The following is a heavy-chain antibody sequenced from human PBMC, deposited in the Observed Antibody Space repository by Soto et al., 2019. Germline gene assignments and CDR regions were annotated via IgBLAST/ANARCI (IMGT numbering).Heavy chain of an antibody. D-gene: IGHD1-26*01. V-gene: IGHV3-73*02. Sequence: EVQLVESGGGLVQPGESLTLSCAASGFTLSGSAVHWVRQASGKGLEWVGRIRSKTHNYATDYIASVKGRFTMSRDDSNNTAYLQMNGLKTDDTAVDYGTRSGGSYSFGYWGQGTLVTVSS. CDR1: GFTLSGSA. CDR2: IRSKTHNYAT. J-gene: IGHJ4*02. CDR3: TRSGGSYSFGY.